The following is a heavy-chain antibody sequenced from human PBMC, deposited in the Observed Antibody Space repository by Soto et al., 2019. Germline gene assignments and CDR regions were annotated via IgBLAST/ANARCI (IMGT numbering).Heavy chain of an antibody. Sequence: SETRSLTCTVSAGSVSTNCYSLGWIRQSPGKGLEWIGTIYSSENTYYNPSLLSRVTISVDTSKNEFSLRLSSVTAADTAVYYCARLNGYCISTNCHGYYGMDVWGQGTTVT. CDR3: ARLNGYCISTNCHGYYGMDV. CDR2: IYSSENT. V-gene: IGHV4-39*01. D-gene: IGHD2-2*03. CDR1: AGSVSTNCYS. J-gene: IGHJ6*02.